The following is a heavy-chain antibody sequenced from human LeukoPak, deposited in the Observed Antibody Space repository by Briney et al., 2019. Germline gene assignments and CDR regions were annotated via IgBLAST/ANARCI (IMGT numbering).Heavy chain of an antibody. J-gene: IGHJ6*03. Sequence: GGSLRLSCAASGFTFSSYSMNWVRQAPGKGLEWVSYLSSSNSIIYYADSVKGRLTISRDNAKDSLYLQMNSLRDEDTAVYYCARDAPYDFWSGYQSGYMDVWGKGTTVTVSS. CDR3: ARDAPYDFWSGYQSGYMDV. D-gene: IGHD3-3*01. V-gene: IGHV3-48*02. CDR1: GFTFSSYS. CDR2: LSSSNSII.